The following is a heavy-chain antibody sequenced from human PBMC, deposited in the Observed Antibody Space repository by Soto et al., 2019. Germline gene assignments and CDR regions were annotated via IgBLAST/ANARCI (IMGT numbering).Heavy chain of an antibody. CDR3: ARVSSSGNFDY. J-gene: IGHJ4*02. CDR1: GYTFTSYG. D-gene: IGHD6-25*01. V-gene: IGHV1-18*01. Sequence: ASVKVSCKASGYTFTSYGISWVRQALGQGLEWMGWISAYNGNTNYAQKLQGRVTMSTDTSTSTAYMELRSLRSDDTAVYYCARVSSSGNFDYWGQGTLVTVSS. CDR2: ISAYNGNT.